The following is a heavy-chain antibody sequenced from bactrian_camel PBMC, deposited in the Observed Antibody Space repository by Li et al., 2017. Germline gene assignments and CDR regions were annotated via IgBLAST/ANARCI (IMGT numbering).Heavy chain of an antibody. V-gene: IGHV3S1*01. J-gene: IGHJ4*01. CDR1: GDTYTYRTFA. Sequence: HVQLVESGGDSVQAGGSLRLSCAASGDTYTYRTFAMGWFRQAPGKEREGVAAIYTGDARTVYYADSVKGRFTISPDNEKNTVYLQMNSLKPEDTAMYYCAADSGAIEYGGAWLRPEYEYNYWGQGTQVTVS. D-gene: IGHD6*01. CDR2: IYTGDART. CDR3: AADSGAIEYGGAWLRPEYEYNY.